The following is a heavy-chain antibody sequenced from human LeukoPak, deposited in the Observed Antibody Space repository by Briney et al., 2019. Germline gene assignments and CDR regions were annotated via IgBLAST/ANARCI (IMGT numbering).Heavy chain of an antibody. CDR3: ARSGSGPGIYYFDY. J-gene: IGHJ4*02. Sequence: SETLSLTCTVSGGSISSSSYYCGWIRQPPGKGLEWIGSIYYSGSTYYNPSLKSRVTISVDTSKNQFSLKLSSVTAADTAVYYCARSGSGPGIYYFDYWGQGTLVTVSS. CDR2: IYYSGST. V-gene: IGHV4-39*01. CDR1: GGSISSSSYY. D-gene: IGHD5-12*01.